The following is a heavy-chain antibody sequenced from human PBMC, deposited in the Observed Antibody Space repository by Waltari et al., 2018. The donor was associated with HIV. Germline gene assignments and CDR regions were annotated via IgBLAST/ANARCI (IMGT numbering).Heavy chain of an antibody. CDR2: INHSGRT. Sequence: QVQLQQWGAGLLKPSETLSLTCAVYGGSFSGYSWSWIRQPPGKGLAWIGEINHSGRTNYNPSLKSRVTISVDTSKNQFSLKLSSVTAADTAVYYCARERGWNGIDYWGQGTLVTVSS. CDR3: ARERGWNGIDY. J-gene: IGHJ4*02. V-gene: IGHV4-34*01. CDR1: GGSFSGYS. D-gene: IGHD1-1*01.